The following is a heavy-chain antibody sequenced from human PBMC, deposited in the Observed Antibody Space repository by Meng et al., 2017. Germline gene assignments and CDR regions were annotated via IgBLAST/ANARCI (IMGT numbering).Heavy chain of an antibody. Sequence: VRLQRSGPGLLKPSWTLSLTCAVSGGSISSSNWWSWVRQPPGKGLEWIGEIYHSGSTNYNPSLKSRVTISVDKSKNQFSLKLSSVTAADTAVYYCARMSVLLWFGELFLNWGQGTLVTVSS. J-gene: IGHJ4*02. CDR2: IYHSGST. V-gene: IGHV4-4*02. CDR3: ARMSVLLWFGELFLN. D-gene: IGHD3-10*01. CDR1: GGSISSSNW.